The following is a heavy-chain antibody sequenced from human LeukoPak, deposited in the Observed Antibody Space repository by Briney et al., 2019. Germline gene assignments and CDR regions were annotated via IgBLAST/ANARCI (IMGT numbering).Heavy chain of an antibody. CDR3: AKGLPAAYFDY. Sequence: GGSLRLSCAASGFTSSNYGMHWVRQAPGKGLEWVAFVRSDGGIKYYADSVKGRFTISRDNSRTTLHLQMNSLRAEDTAVYHCAKGLPAAYFDYWGQGTLVTVSS. J-gene: IGHJ4*02. CDR1: GFTSSNYG. V-gene: IGHV3-30*02. CDR2: VRSDGGIK. D-gene: IGHD2-2*01.